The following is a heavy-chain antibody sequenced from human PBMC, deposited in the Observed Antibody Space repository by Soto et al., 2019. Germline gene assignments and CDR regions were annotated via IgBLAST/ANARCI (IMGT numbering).Heavy chain of an antibody. J-gene: IGHJ4*02. D-gene: IGHD4-4*01. V-gene: IGHV3-64D*06. CDR2: ISINVGNT. CDR3: VKDSDYSTSMVIDYY. Sequence: EVQFVESGGGLVQPGGSLRLSCSASGFTFSSYAMHWFRQAPGKGLEYVSAISINVGNTYYADSVRGRFTISRYNSKNTLYLQMSSLRPEDTAVYYCVKDSDYSTSMVIDYYWGQRPMVTVSS. CDR1: GFTFSSYA.